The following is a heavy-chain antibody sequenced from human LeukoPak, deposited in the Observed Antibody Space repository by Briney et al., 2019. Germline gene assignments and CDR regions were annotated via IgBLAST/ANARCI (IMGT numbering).Heavy chain of an antibody. Sequence: SETLSLTCTVSGGSISSYYWSWIRQPPGKGLEWVGYIYYSGSTNYNPSLKSRVTISVDTSKNQFSLKLSSVTAADTAVYYCARSRYDSSGYFDYWGQGTLVTVSS. D-gene: IGHD3-22*01. V-gene: IGHV4-59*01. CDR2: IYYSGST. CDR1: GGSISSYY. CDR3: ARSRYDSSGYFDY. J-gene: IGHJ4*02.